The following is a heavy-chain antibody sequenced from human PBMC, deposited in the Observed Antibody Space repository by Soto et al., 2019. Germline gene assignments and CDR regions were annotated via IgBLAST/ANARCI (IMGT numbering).Heavy chain of an antibody. Sequence: GASVKVSCKASGYSFTSLDISWVRQTAGQGLEWMGWMEPSTGTTGYAQKFQGRVTMTRDTSINTAYMELTTLTSDDTAFYYCARGVSAGVDYWGQGTLVTVSS. J-gene: IGHJ4*02. V-gene: IGHV1-8*01. D-gene: IGHD1-26*01. CDR3: ARGVSAGVDY. CDR2: MEPSTGTT. CDR1: GYSFTSLD.